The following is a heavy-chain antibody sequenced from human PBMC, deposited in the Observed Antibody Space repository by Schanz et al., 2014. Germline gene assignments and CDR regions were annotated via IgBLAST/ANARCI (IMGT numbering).Heavy chain of an antibody. CDR1: GGTFSSYT. CDR3: AGTYCSSTSCYTGYYYMDV. V-gene: IGHV1-69*06. D-gene: IGHD2-2*02. CDR2: IGGSDGNT. Sequence: QVQLVQSGAEVKKPGSSVKVSCTASGGTFSSYTISWIRQAPGQGLEWMGWIGGSDGNTNFAQKFQGRVTMTRDTSTSTAYMELTSLRSEDTAVYYCAGTYCSSTSCYTGYYYMDVWGKGTTVTVSS. J-gene: IGHJ6*03.